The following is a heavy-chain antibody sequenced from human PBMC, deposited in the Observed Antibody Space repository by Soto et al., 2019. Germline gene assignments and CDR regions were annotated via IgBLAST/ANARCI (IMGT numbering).Heavy chain of an antibody. V-gene: IGHV3-7*03. CDR1: GFTFSSSW. CDR2: IKQDGSEK. Sequence: GGSLRLSCAASGFTFSSSWMICVRQAPGKGLEWVANIKQDGSEKYYVDSVKGRFTISRDNAKNSLYLQMNSLRAEDTAVYYCARATVAGTSDYYGMDVWGQGTTVTVSS. CDR3: ARATVAGTSDYYGMDV. D-gene: IGHD6-19*01. J-gene: IGHJ6*02.